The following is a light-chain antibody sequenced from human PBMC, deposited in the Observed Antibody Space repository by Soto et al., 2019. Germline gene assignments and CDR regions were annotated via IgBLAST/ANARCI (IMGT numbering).Light chain of an antibody. CDR2: GPS. Sequence: EIVMTQSPATLSVSPGERATLSCRASQSVSSNLAWYQQKPGLAPRLLIYGPSTRATGIPARFSGSGSGTEFTLTISSLQSEDFAVYYCQQYSSWPPTFGQGTKVEIK. CDR1: QSVSSN. CDR3: QQYSSWPPT. V-gene: IGKV3-15*01. J-gene: IGKJ1*01.